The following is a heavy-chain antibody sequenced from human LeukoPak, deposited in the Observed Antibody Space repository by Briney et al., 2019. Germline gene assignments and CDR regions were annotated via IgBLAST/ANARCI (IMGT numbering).Heavy chain of an antibody. CDR3: GSTIFGVAIDLDSGYY. J-gene: IGHJ4*02. CDR2: ISYDGSKQ. V-gene: IGHV3-30*04. Sequence: PGRSLRLSCASSGFTFSNYAMHWVRQAPGKGLEWVAVISYDGSKQDYVDPVKGRFTISRDNSKNTLYLQMNSLRAEDTAVYYCGSTIFGVAIDLDSGYYWGQGTLVTVSS. CDR1: GFTFSNYA. D-gene: IGHD3-3*01.